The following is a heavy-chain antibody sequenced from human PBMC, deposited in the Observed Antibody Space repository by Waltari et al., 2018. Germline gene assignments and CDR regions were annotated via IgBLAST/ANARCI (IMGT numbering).Heavy chain of an antibody. J-gene: IGHJ6*02. D-gene: IGHD3-3*01. CDR1: GYTFSSYA. CDR3: ARDPYYDFWSGYFYGMDV. V-gene: IGHV1-3*01. CDR2: INPGNGNT. Sequence: QVQLVQSGAEVKKPGTSVQASCEASGYTFSSYAIHLGRQAPGQRLEWMGWINPGNGNTKYSQKFQGRVIITRDTSASTAYMEVSSLRSADTAVYYCARDPYYDFWSGYFYGMDVWGQGTTVTVSS.